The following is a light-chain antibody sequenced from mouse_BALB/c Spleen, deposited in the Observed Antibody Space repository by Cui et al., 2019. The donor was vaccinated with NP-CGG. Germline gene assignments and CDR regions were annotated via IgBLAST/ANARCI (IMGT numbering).Light chain of an antibody. CDR3: ALWYSNHWV. CDR1: PWAVTTSNY. Sequence: HAVLTQESALTPSPGENVPLPCRSTPWAVTTSNYANWVQEKPDHLFTVLIGVTNNRAPGVPARFSGSLIGDKAALTITGAQTEDEAIYFCALWYSNHWVFGGGTKLTVL. J-gene: IGLJ1*01. CDR2: VTN. V-gene: IGLV1*01.